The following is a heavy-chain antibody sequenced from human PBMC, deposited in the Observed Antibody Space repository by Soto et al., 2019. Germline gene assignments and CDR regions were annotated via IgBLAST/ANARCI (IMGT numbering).Heavy chain of an antibody. V-gene: IGHV3-23*01. J-gene: IGHJ5*01. D-gene: IGHD1-26*01. CDR2: ISGNGGRT. CDR1: GFAFSNYA. CDR3: AREPQSEGWFDS. Sequence: GGSLRLSCAASGFAFSNYAMSWVRQAPGKGLQWVSAISGNGGRTYYTDSLRGRFTISRDNFRNTVFLQLNSLRAEDTAIYFCAREPQSEGWFDSWGQGTLVTVSS.